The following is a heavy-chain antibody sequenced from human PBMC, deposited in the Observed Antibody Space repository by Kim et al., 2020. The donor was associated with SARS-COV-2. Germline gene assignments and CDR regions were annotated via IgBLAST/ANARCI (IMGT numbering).Heavy chain of an antibody. CDR1: GYTFTGYY. V-gene: IGHV1-2*06. D-gene: IGHD3-22*01. J-gene: IGHJ6*02. CDR3: ARETQITMIVVVTPAGMDV. Sequence: ASVKVSCKASGYTFTGYYMHWVRQAPGQGLEWMGRFNPNSGGTNYAQKFQGRVTMTRDTSISTAYMELSRLRSDDTAVYYCARETQITMIVVVTPAGMDVWGQGTTVTVS. CDR2: FNPNSGGT.